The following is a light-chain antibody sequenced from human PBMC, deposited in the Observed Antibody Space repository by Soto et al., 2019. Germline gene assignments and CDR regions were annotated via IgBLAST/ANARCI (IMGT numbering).Light chain of an antibody. Sequence: DIQMTQSPSSLSASVGDRVTITYRASQGISNYLAWYQQKPGKVPKLLIYAASTLQSGVPSRFSGSGSGTDFTLTISSLQPEDVATYYCHKYNSAPRTFGQGTKVEIK. CDR3: HKYNSAPRT. V-gene: IGKV1-27*01. CDR1: QGISNY. CDR2: AAS. J-gene: IGKJ1*01.